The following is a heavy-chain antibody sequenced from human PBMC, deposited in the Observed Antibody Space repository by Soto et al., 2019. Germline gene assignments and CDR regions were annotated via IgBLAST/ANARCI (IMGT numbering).Heavy chain of an antibody. CDR2: INPNSGGT. CDR1: GYTFTGYY. J-gene: IGHJ6*03. D-gene: IGHD2-8*01. V-gene: IGHV1-2*04. CDR3: ARRGSFNGYYYSTDV. Sequence: ASVEVSCKASGYTFTGYYMHWVRQAPGQGLEWMGWINPNSGGTNYAQKFQGWVTMTRGTSISTAYMELSRLRSDDTAVYYCARRGSFNGYYYSTDVWGKGTTVTVSS.